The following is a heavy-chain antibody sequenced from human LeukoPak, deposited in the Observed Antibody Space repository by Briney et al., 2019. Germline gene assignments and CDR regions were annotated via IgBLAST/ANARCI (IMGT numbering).Heavy chain of an antibody. D-gene: IGHD2-21*02. V-gene: IGHV4-39*07. CDR2: VSHTGAT. CDR3: ARSMVTTDRNIDH. Sequence: PSETLSLTCTVSGGSITSSPDHWAWIRQPPGRGPEWIGTVSHTGATQYSPSLTSRVTISLDTSKNQFSLSLNSVTAADTAIFYCARSMVTTDRNIDHWGQGTLVTVSS. J-gene: IGHJ4*01. CDR1: GGSITSSPDH.